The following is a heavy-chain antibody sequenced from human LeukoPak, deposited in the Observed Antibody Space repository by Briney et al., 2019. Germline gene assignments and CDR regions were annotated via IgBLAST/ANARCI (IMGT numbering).Heavy chain of an antibody. D-gene: IGHD3-22*01. V-gene: IGHV4-59*01. CDR3: ARIKEYYYDSSGYDAFDI. Sequence: SETLSLTCAVYGGSFSGYYWSWIRQPPGKGLEWIGYIYYSGSTNYNPSPKSRVTISVDTSKNQFSLKLSSVTAADTAVYYCARIKEYYYDSSGYDAFDIWGQGTMVTVSS. J-gene: IGHJ3*02. CDR2: IYYSGST. CDR1: GGSFSGYY.